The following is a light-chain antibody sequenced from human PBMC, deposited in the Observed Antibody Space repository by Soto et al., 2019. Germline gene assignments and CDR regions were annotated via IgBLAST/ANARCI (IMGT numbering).Light chain of an antibody. Sequence: DIVLTQSPGTLSLSPGERATLFCRASENVNFLAWFQQKPGQAPRLLIHAASNRAPGIPDRFSGSGSGTDFTLTISRLEPEDFAVYYCQQYGSSPGTFGQGTKVDIK. J-gene: IGKJ1*01. CDR1: ENVNF. CDR2: AAS. V-gene: IGKV3-20*01. CDR3: QQYGSSPGT.